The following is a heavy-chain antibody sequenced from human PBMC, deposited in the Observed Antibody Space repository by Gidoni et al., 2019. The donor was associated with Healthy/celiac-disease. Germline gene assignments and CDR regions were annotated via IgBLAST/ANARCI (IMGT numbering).Heavy chain of an antibody. CDR2: IYYSGST. Sequence: VQLQESGPGLVKPSQTLSLTCTVSGGSISSGGYSWSWIRQHPGKGLEWIGYIYYSGSTYYNPSLKSRVTISVDTSKNQFSLKLSSVTAADTAVYYCARDRSSPGIAAAGTKVGGYYGMDVWGQGTTVTVSS. V-gene: IGHV4-31*03. D-gene: IGHD6-13*01. CDR3: ARDRSSPGIAAAGTKVGGYYGMDV. J-gene: IGHJ6*02. CDR1: GGSISSGGYS.